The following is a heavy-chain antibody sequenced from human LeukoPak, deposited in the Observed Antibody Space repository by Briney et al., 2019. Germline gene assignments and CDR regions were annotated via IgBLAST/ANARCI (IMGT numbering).Heavy chain of an antibody. Sequence: ASVKVSCKASGGTFSSYATSWVRQAPGQGLEWMGRIIPIFGTANYAQKFQGRVTITTDESTSTAYMELSSLRSEDTAVYYCARDHHYYDSSGYPGLFDYWGQGTLVTVSS. CDR3: ARDHHYYDSSGYPGLFDY. D-gene: IGHD3-22*01. J-gene: IGHJ4*02. CDR1: GGTFSSYA. CDR2: IIPIFGTA. V-gene: IGHV1-69*05.